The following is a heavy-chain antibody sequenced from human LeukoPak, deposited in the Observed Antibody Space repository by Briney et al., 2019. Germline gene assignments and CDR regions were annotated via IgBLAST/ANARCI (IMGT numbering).Heavy chain of an antibody. V-gene: IGHV4-59*01. CDR3: ARARGRPSGYLDY. J-gene: IGHJ4*02. D-gene: IGHD3-22*01. CDR1: GGSISRYY. Sequence: PSETLSLTCSVSGGSISRYYWGWIRQPPGKGLEWIGYIYYSGSTNYNPSLKSRDTISVDTSKNQFSLKLSSVTAADTAVYYCARARGRPSGYLDYWGQGTLVTVSS. CDR2: IYYSGST.